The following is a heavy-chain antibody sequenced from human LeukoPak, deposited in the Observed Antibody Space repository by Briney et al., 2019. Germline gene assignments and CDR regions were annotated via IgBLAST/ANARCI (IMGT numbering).Heavy chain of an antibody. CDR2: INAGNGNT. D-gene: IGHD6-19*01. V-gene: IGHV1-3*01. CDR3: ARGGVRGAPVAGTDFDY. Sequence: ASVKVSCKASGYTFTSYAMHWVRQAPGQRLEWMGWINAGNGNTKYSQKFQGRVTITRDTSASTAYMELSSLRSEDTAVYYCARGGVRGAPVAGTDFDYWGQGTLVTVSS. CDR1: GYTFTSYA. J-gene: IGHJ4*02.